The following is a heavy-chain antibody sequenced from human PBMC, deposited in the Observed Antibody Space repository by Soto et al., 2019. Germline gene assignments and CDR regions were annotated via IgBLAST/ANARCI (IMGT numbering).Heavy chain of an antibody. CDR3: ARDAPYSSRQFDY. V-gene: IGHV4-31*03. D-gene: IGHD6-13*01. CDR1: GGSISSGGYY. CDR2: IYYSGST. J-gene: IGHJ4*02. Sequence: SETLSLTCTVSGGSISSGGYYWSWIRQHPGKGLEWIGYIYYSGSTYYNPSLKSRVTISVDTSKNQFSLKLSSVTAADTAVYYCARDAPYSSRQFDYWGQGTLVTVSS.